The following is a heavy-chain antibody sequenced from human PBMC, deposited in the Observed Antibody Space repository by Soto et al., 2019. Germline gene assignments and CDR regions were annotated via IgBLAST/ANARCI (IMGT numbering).Heavy chain of an antibody. Sequence: SETLSLTCTVSGGSIRSGDYYWSWIRKSPGKGLEWIGYIYYSGSTYYNPSLKSRLIISLDTSKNQFSLRLSSVTAADTAVYYCAGERQGISGLDYYTGLDVWGQGTTVTVSS. CDR2: IYYSGST. J-gene: IGHJ6*02. D-gene: IGHD3-10*01. CDR3: AGERQGISGLDYYTGLDV. CDR1: GGSIRSGDYY. V-gene: IGHV4-30-4*01.